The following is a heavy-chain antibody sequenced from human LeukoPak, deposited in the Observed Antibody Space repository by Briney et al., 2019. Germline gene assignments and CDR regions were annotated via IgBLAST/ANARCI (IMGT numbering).Heavy chain of an antibody. J-gene: IGHJ6*02. CDR3: ARDRSIVGATYYYYGMDV. V-gene: IGHV1-24*01. D-gene: IGHD1-26*01. CDR1: GYTLTELS. CDR2: FDPEDGET. Sequence: AASVKVSCKVSGYTLTELSMHWVRQAPGKGLEWMGGFDPEDGETIYAQKFQGRVTMTEDTSTDTAYMELSSLRSEDTAVYYCARDRSIVGATYYYYGMDVWGQGTTVTVSS.